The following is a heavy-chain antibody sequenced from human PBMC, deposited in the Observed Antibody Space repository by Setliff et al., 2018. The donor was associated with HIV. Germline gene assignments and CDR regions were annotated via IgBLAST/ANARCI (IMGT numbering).Heavy chain of an antibody. J-gene: IGHJ4*02. CDR1: GGSFSGYY. CDR3: ARGPYCSGGSCYSSLDY. Sequence: SETLSLTCAVYGGSFSGYYWSWIRQPPGKGLEWIGEINHSGSTKYNPSLKSRVTISADTSKNQFSLKLSSVTAADTAVYYCARGPYCSGGSCYSSLDYWGQGTLVTVSS. CDR2: INHSGST. V-gene: IGHV4-34*01. D-gene: IGHD2-15*01.